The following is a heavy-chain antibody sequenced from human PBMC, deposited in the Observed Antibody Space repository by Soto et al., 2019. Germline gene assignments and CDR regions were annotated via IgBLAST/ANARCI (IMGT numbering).Heavy chain of an antibody. V-gene: IGHV3-30*09. CDR3: ARRSCDSYYDIDV. J-gene: IGHJ6*02. D-gene: IGHD3-22*01. Sequence: VQLVESGGGEVQPGRSLRLSCAASGFTYTDFALHWVRQAPGKGLEWVAIISYDGSDKYYADSVKGRFVISRDNPKNTLYLEMNSLRPEDTAVYFCARRSCDSYYDIDVGGQGTTVTVFS. CDR1: GFTYTDFA. CDR2: ISYDGSDK.